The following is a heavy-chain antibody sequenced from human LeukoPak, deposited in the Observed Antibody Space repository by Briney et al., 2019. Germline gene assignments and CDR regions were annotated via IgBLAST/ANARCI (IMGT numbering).Heavy chain of an antibody. D-gene: IGHD3-22*01. Sequence: GGSLRLSCAASGFTPSSYGMHWVRQAPGNELEWVAVISYDGSNKYYADSVKGRFTISRDNSKNTLYLQMNSLRAEDTAVYYCAKGTYYDSSGYFDYWGQGTLVTVSS. V-gene: IGHV3-30*18. CDR3: AKGTYYDSSGYFDY. CDR1: GFTPSSYG. J-gene: IGHJ4*02. CDR2: ISYDGSNK.